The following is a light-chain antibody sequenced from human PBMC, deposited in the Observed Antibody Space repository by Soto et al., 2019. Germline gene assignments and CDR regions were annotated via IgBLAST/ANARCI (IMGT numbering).Light chain of an antibody. J-gene: IGKJ3*01. CDR2: AAS. Sequence: DIQMTQSPTSLSASVGDRVTITCRASQGIRNFVAWYQQKPGKAPKLLIYAASTLQSGVPSRFSGSGSGTDFTLTINRLPTEVEATYSSQKYRSAPVFGPGTKVEIK. V-gene: IGKV1-27*01. CDR3: QKYRSAPV. CDR1: QGIRNF.